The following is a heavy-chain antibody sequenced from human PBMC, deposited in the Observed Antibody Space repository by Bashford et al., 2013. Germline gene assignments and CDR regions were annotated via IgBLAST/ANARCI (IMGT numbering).Heavy chain of an antibody. D-gene: IGHD3-22*01. CDR1: GFIFGDYY. CDR3: ARDRSAYYSDNSGLDY. V-gene: IGHV3-11*01. Sequence: GSLRLSCAASGFIFGDYYMSWIRQAPGKGLEWVSYISHTGTTVYYADSVKGRFSISRDNAKNSLYLQLNSLGAEDTAVYYCARDRSAYYSDNSGLDYWAREPWSPSPQ. CDR2: ISHTGTTV. J-gene: IGHJ4*02.